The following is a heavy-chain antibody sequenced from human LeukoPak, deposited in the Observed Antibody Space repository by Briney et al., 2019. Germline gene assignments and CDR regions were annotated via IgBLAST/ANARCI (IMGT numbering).Heavy chain of an antibody. Sequence: KPSETLSLTCAVYGGSFSGYYWSWLRQPPGKGLEWIGEINHSGSTNYNPSLKSRVTISVDTSKNQFSLKLSSVTAADTAVYYCARGRSSGYYRRYFDYWGQGTLVTVSS. CDR1: GGSFSGYY. CDR2: INHSGST. J-gene: IGHJ4*02. V-gene: IGHV4-34*01. CDR3: ARGRSSGYYRRYFDY. D-gene: IGHD3-22*01.